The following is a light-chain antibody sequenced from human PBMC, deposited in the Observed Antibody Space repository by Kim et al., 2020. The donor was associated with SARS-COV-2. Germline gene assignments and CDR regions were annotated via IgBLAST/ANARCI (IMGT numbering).Light chain of an antibody. J-gene: IGKJ1*01. V-gene: IGKV3-15*01. CDR2: YAS. CDR3: QQYDSWPRT. Sequence: VSPGERATLSCSASQSVSSHLAWYQQKPGQVPRLLIYYASTRATGIPARFSGSGSGTEFILTISSLQSEDFAVYYCQQYDSWPRTFGQGTKVEIK. CDR1: QSVSSH.